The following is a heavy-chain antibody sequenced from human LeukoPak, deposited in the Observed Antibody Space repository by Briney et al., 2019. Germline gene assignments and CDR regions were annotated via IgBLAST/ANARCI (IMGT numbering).Heavy chain of an antibody. J-gene: IGHJ5*02. CDR1: GYSFSTYW. CDR2: IYPRDSEI. D-gene: IGHD6-13*01. V-gene: IGHV5-51*01. Sequence: GESLKISCEGSGYSFSTYWIAWVRRMPGKGLEWMGSIYPRDSEIRYSPSFQGQVTISADNSISTAYLQWSSLKASDTAMYYCARPAYSSSLSSHFDPWGQGTLVTVSS. CDR3: ARPAYSSSLSSHFDP.